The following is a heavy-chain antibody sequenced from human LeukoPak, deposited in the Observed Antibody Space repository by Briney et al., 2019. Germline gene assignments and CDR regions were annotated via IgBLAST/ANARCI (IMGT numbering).Heavy chain of an antibody. D-gene: IGHD1-14*01. CDR1: GGPFTYYY. CDR2: INHSGST. CDR3: ARVRYESLDYYYYMDV. V-gene: IGHV4-34*01. J-gene: IGHJ6*03. Sequence: SEPLSLPRGVCGGPFTYYYWGWIRQSHGKGLEWIGEINHSGSTHYNPSLESRVTILVDTSKNQSSLKLTSVTAADTAVYYCARVRYESLDYYYYMDVWGKGTTISVSS.